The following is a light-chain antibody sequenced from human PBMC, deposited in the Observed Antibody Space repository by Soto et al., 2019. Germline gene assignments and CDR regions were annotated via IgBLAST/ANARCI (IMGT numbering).Light chain of an antibody. V-gene: IGKV4-1*01. Sequence: DIVLTQSPDSLGVSLGERATINCKSSQSVLYSPNNKNYLGWYQKKPGQPPKLLIYWASTRESGVPDRFSGSGSGTDFTLTISSLQAEDVAVYYCQQYYRSPRTFGQGTKVEIK. J-gene: IGKJ1*01. CDR2: WAS. CDR3: QQYYRSPRT. CDR1: QSVLYSPNNKNY.